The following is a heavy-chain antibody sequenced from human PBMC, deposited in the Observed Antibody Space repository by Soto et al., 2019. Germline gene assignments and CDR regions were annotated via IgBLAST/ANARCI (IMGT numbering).Heavy chain of an antibody. D-gene: IGHD2-8*01. CDR3: ARGYCAHGVCYPSDY. Sequence: QVQLQESGPGLVKPSETLSLTCTVSGGSVSSGTYSWSWVRQPPGKGLEWIGCFYYNGSTNYNPSLKCRVTISVDTSKNQVSLMLSSVTAADTAVYYCARGYCAHGVCYPSDYWGQGTLVTVSS. V-gene: IGHV4-61*01. J-gene: IGHJ4*02. CDR1: GGSVSSGTYS. CDR2: FYYNGST.